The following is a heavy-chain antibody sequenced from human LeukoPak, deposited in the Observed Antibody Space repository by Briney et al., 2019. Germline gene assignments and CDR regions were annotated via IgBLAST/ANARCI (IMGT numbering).Heavy chain of an antibody. CDR3: TTGVIQYYYDSSGYLY. CDR1: GFTFSNAW. J-gene: IGHJ4*02. D-gene: IGHD3-22*01. Sequence: PGGSLRLSWAASGFTFSNAWMSWVRQAPGKGLEWVGRIKSKTDGGTTDYAAPVKGRFTISRDDSKNTLYLQMNSLKTEDTAVYYCTTGVIQYYYDSSGYLYWGQGTLVTVSS. CDR2: IKSKTDGGTT. V-gene: IGHV3-15*01.